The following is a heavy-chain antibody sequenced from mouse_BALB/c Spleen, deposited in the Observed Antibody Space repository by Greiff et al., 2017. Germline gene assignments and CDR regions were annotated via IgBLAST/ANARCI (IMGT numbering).Heavy chain of an antibody. CDR3: TREGPCYAMDY. CDR2: INPSNGGT. Sequence: VQLQQSGAELVKPGASVKLSCKASGYTFTSYYMYWVKQRPGQGLEWIGEINPSNGGTNFNEKFKSKATLTVDKSSSTAYMQLSSLTSEDSAVYYGTREGPCYAMDYWGQGTSVTVSS. V-gene: IGHV1S81*02. CDR1: GYTFTSYY. J-gene: IGHJ4*01.